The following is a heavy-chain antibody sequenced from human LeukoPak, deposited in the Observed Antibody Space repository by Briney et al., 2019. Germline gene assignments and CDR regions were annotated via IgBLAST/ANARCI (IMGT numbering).Heavy chain of an antibody. J-gene: IGHJ4*02. V-gene: IGHV1-2*02. D-gene: IGHD3-10*01. Sequence: VSVKVSCKASGYTFTSYGISWVRQAPGQGLERMGWINPNSGGTNYAQKFQGRVTMTRDTSISTAYMELSRLRSDDTAVYYCARAYSKVTMVRGVGGYWGQGTLVTVSS. CDR1: GYTFTSYG. CDR3: ARAYSKVTMVRGVGGY. CDR2: INPNSGGT.